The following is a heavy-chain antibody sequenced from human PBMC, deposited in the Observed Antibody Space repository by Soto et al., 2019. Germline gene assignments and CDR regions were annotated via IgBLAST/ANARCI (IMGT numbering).Heavy chain of an antibody. Sequence: NPSDTLSLTFTVSGDSISSYYWSWIRQPPGKGLEWIGYIYYSGSTKYNPSLKSRVTISVDTSKNQFSLNLSSVTAADTAVYYCTRHASGGDYRFDYWGQGTLVTVSS. CDR2: IYYSGST. D-gene: IGHD4-17*01. CDR3: TRHASGGDYRFDY. J-gene: IGHJ4*02. V-gene: IGHV4-59*08. CDR1: GDSISSYY.